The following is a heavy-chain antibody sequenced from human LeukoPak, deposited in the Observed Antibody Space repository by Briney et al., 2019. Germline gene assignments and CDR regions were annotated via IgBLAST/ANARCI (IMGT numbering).Heavy chain of an antibody. D-gene: IGHD3-3*01. V-gene: IGHV3-7*01. CDR2: IKQDESEK. CDR3: ERDQVYAFWSGRFAYYYYYMDV. J-gene: IGHJ6*03. Sequence: GGSLRLSCAASGFTFSSYWMSWVRQAPGKGLEWVANIKQDESEKSYVDSVKGRFTISRDNAKNSLYLQMNSLRAEDTAVYYCERDQVYAFWSGRFAYYYYYMDVWGKGTPVTVSS. CDR1: GFTFSSYW.